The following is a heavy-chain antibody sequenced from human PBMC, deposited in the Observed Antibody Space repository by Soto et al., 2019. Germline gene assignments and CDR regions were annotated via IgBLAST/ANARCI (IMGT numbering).Heavy chain of an antibody. D-gene: IGHD1-1*01. V-gene: IGHV3-33*01. J-gene: IGHJ6*02. CDR1: GFTFSSYG. Sequence: GGSLRLSCAASGFTFSSYGMHWVRQAPGKGLEWVAVIWYDGSNKYYADSVKGRFTISRDNSKNTLYLQMNSLRAEDTAVYYCARTAVQYYYYYYGMDAWGQGTTVTVSS. CDR3: ARTAVQYYYYYYGMDA. CDR2: IWYDGSNK.